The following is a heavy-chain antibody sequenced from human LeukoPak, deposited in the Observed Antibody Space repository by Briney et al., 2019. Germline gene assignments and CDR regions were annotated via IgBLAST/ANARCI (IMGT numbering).Heavy chain of an antibody. V-gene: IGHV4-39*01. D-gene: IGHD6-13*01. CDR1: GGSISSSSYY. J-gene: IGHJ5*02. CDR2: IYYSGST. Sequence: PSETLSLTCTVSGGSISSSSYYWGWIRRPPGKGLEWIGSIYYSGSTYYNPSLKSRVTISVDTSKNQFSLKLSSVTAADTAVYYCARAATAAGTSWFDPWGQGTLVTVSS. CDR3: ARAATAAGTSWFDP.